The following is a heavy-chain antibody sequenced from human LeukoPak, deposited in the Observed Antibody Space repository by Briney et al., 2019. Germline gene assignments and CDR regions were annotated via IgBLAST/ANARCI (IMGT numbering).Heavy chain of an antibody. CDR2: VNNDGSLT. Sequence: PGGSLRLSCAASGFTIRNYYMHWVRRAPGKGLVWVSRVNNDGSLTSYAESVKGRFTISGDYAKNTLYLQMNSLRAEDTAVYYCAREVNTGSYYFDYWGRGTLVTVSS. J-gene: IGHJ4*02. D-gene: IGHD1-26*01. V-gene: IGHV3-74*01. CDR3: AREVNTGSYYFDY. CDR1: GFTIRNYY.